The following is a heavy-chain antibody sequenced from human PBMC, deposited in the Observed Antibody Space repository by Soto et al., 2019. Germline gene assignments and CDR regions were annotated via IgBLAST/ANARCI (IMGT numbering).Heavy chain of an antibody. Sequence: QVQLVQSGAEVEEPGASVKVSCKASGYNFNDYFMHWMRQAPGQGLEWMGCVRPKSGETKNEQKFQGRVTMTSDTSISTAYMQFTMVTSDDTAVYFCAAETGADTFDYWGQGTLVTVSP. CDR3: AAETGADTFDY. D-gene: IGHD1-1*01. CDR2: VRPKSGET. J-gene: IGHJ4*02. CDR1: GYNFNDYF. V-gene: IGHV1-2*02.